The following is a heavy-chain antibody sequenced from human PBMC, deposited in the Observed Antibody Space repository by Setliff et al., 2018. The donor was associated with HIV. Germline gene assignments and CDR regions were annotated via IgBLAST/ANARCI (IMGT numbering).Heavy chain of an antibody. CDR1: GFTFGSYP. V-gene: IGHV3-30*04. CDR3: VNDSEGGYTYGAYDY. CDR2: ISYGGGLK. Sequence: GGSLRLSCAASGFTFGSYPMHWVRQAPGKGLEWVAVISYGGGLKLYADSVKGRFTISRDNSKNTLYLQMNSLRADDTAVYYCVNDSEGGYTYGAYDYWGQGTLVTVSS. D-gene: IGHD5-18*01. J-gene: IGHJ4*02.